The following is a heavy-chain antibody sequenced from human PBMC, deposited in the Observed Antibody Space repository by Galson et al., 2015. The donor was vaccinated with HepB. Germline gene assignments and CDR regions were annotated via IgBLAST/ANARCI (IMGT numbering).Heavy chain of an antibody. J-gene: IGHJ4*02. CDR2: INHSGST. CDR3: ASGNVLVWFGESSDRNIFDY. D-gene: IGHD3-10*01. Sequence: LSLTCAVYGGSFSGYYWSWIRQPPGTGLEWIGEINHSGSTNYNPSLRSRVTISVDTSKNQFSLKLNSVTAADTALYYCASGNVLVWFGESSDRNIFDYWGQGTLVTVSS. CDR1: GGSFSGYY. V-gene: IGHV4-34*01.